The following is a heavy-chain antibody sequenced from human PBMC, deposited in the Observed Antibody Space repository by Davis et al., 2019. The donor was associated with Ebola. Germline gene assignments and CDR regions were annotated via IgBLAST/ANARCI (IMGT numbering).Heavy chain of an antibody. Sequence: AASVKVSCKASGYTFTNYGITWVRQAPGQGLEWMGWINPHNGNTNYAQNVQGRVIMTSDTATTTAYMEVGSLRSDDTAVYYCARCITMVRGTGWFDPWGQGTLVTVSS. V-gene: IGHV1-18*04. CDR2: INPHNGNT. J-gene: IGHJ5*02. CDR1: GYTFTNYG. D-gene: IGHD3-10*01. CDR3: ARCITMVRGTGWFDP.